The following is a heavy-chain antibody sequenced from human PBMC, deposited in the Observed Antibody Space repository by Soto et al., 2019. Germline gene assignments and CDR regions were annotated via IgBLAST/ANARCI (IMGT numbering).Heavy chain of an antibody. D-gene: IGHD2-15*01. CDR2: INHSGST. CDR3: ARGPVSPVLVNSNYYYYGMDV. J-gene: IGHJ6*02. Sequence: SETLSLTCAVYGGSFSGYYWSWIRQPPGKGLEWIGEINHSGSTNYNPSLKSRVTISVDTSKNQFSLKLSSVTAADTAVYYCARGPVSPVLVNSNYYYYGMDVWGQGTTVTVSS. V-gene: IGHV4-34*01. CDR1: GGSFSGYY.